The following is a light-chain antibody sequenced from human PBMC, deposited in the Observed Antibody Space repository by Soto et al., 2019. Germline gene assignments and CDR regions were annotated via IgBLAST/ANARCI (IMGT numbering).Light chain of an antibody. CDR3: QQYGTSPRT. Sequence: EIVLTQSPVTLSLSPWERATLSCRASQSVPSKYLAWYQQNPGQAPRLLIYGASNRATGIPDKFSGSGSGTDFTLTISRLEPEDFAVYYCQQYGTSPRTFGQGTKVDIK. CDR1: QSVPSKY. CDR2: GAS. V-gene: IGKV3-20*01. J-gene: IGKJ1*01.